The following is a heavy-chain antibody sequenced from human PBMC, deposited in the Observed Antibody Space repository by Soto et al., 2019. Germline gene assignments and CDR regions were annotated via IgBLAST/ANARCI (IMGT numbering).Heavy chain of an antibody. CDR3: AKLSSGNLEYYDSSGYPNPNWFDP. CDR1: GYTFTSYY. CDR2: INPSGGST. D-gene: IGHD3-22*01. V-gene: IGHV1-46*01. J-gene: IGHJ5*02. Sequence: ASVKVSCKASGYTFTSYYMHWVRQAPGQGLEWMGIINPSGGSTSYAQKFQGRVTMTRDTSTSTVYMELSSLRSEDTAVYYCAKLSSGNLEYYDSSGYPNPNWFDPWGQGTLVTVSS.